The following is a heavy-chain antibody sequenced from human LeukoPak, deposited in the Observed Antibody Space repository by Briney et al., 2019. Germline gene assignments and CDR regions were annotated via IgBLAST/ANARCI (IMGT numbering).Heavy chain of an antibody. J-gene: IGHJ4*02. CDR3: GSSAPRIVGASKGLSD. CDR1: GFTLSILA. CDR2: ITGSGRTT. Sequence: GGSLPLLRSVCGFTLSILAMRGPRHARGKGREWLAVITGSGRTTYYSHYVTGRFTSSRDQSKDTLYLELYDLRAEDTAVYYCGSSAPRIVGASKGLSDWGQGTLVTVSS. V-gene: IGHV3-23*01. D-gene: IGHD1-26*01.